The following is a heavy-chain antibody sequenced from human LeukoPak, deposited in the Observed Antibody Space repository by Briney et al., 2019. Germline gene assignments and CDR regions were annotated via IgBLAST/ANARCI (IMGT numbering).Heavy chain of an antibody. V-gene: IGHV3-48*03. CDR3: ARGVPHADL. J-gene: IGHJ5*02. CDR2: ITISGHTK. Sequence: GGSLRLSCAASGFALSSYEMNWVRQAPGKGLEWIADITISGHTKNYADSVKGRFTVSRDNASTSLYLQMNSLRVEDAGVYCCARGVPHADLWGQGTLVTVSS. CDR1: GFALSSYE. D-gene: IGHD3-10*01.